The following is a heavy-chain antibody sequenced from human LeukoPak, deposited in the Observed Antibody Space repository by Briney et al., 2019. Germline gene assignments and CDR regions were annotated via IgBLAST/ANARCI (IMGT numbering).Heavy chain of an antibody. J-gene: IGHJ5*02. CDR1: GGSISSGSYY. D-gene: IGHD3-22*01. CDR3: ARDQGSITMILGWFDP. Sequence: MPSETLSLTCTVSGGSISSGSYYWSWIRQPAGKGLEWIGRIYTSGSTNYNPSLKSRVTISVDTSKNQFSLKLSSVTAADTAVYYCARDQGSITMILGWFDPWGQGTLVTVSS. V-gene: IGHV4-61*02. CDR2: IYTSGST.